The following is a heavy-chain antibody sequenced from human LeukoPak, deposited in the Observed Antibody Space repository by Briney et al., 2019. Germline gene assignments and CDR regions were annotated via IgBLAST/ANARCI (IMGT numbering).Heavy chain of an antibody. D-gene: IGHD6-13*01. Sequence: SQTLSLTCTVSGGSISSGGYYWSWIRQHPGKGLEWIGYMHYSGSTKYNPSLKSRVTISLDTSENQFSLKLSSVTAADTAVYYCARGRPAAGQTFFDYWGQGTLVTFSS. CDR2: MHYSGST. J-gene: IGHJ4*02. V-gene: IGHV4-61*08. CDR3: ARGRPAAGQTFFDY. CDR1: GGSISSGGYY.